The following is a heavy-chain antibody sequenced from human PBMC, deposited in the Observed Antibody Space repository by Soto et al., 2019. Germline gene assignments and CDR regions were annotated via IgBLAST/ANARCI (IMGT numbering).Heavy chain of an antibody. D-gene: IGHD2-15*01. J-gene: IGHJ4*02. CDR1: GFTFSSYT. V-gene: IGHV3-21*01. CDR2: ISRSSSYI. Sequence: EVPLVESGGGLVKPGGSLRLSCAASGFTFSSYTMNWVRQAPGKGLEWVSSISRSSSYIYFADSVKGRFTISRDNATNSLYLQMNSLRAEDTAVYYCGAATGAYWGQGTLVSVSS. CDR3: GAATGAY.